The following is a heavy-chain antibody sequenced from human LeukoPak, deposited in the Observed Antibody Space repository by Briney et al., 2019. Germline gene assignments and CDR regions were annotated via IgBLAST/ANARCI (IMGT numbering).Heavy chain of an antibody. V-gene: IGHV4-4*09. CDR2: IHSSGWT. J-gene: IGHJ3*02. CDR3: ARGGSGFDI. CDR1: GGSISDIY. Sequence: SETLSLTCTVSGGSISDIYWNWIRQPPGKGPEWIGYIHSSGWTFYHPSLQSRVSMSLDTSKNQFSLSLSSVTAADTAVFYCARGGSGFDIWGRGTMVTVSS. D-gene: IGHD3-16*01.